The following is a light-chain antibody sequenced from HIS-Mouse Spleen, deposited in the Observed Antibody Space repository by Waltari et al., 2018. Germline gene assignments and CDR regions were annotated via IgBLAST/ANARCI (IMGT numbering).Light chain of an antibody. CDR1: QSVLYSSNNKNY. V-gene: IGKV4-1*01. CDR2: WAS. Sequence: DIVMTQSPDSLAVSLGERATINCKSSQSVLYSSNNKNYLAWYQQKPGQPPKLLIYWASNLESGVPDRFSGSGSGTDFTLTISSLQAEDVAVYYCQQYYSTLTWTFGQGTKVEIK. J-gene: IGKJ1*01. CDR3: QQYYSTLTWT.